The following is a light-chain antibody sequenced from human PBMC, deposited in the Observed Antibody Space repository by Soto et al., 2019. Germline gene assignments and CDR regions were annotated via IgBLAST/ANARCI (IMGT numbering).Light chain of an antibody. CDR1: SSDVGGYSY. J-gene: IGLJ1*01. CDR2: EVT. CDR3: SSYAGSNNFV. V-gene: IGLV2-8*01. Sequence: QSVLTQPHSASGSPGQSVTISCTGTSSDVGGYSYVSWYQQHPGKAPKLMIYEVTKRPSGVPDRFSASKSGNTASLTVSGLQAEDEADYYCSSYAGSNNFVFGTGTKLTV.